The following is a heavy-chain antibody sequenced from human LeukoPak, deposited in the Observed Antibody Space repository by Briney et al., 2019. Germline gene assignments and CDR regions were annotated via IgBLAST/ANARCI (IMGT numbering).Heavy chain of an antibody. CDR2: IYSGGST. Sequence: GGSLRLSCAASGFTVSSNYMSWVRQAPGKGLEWVSVIYSGGSTYYADSVKGRFTTSRDNSKNTLYLQMSSLRAEDTAVYYCARDSCSTTSCYGYRGQGTLVTVSS. J-gene: IGHJ4*02. D-gene: IGHD2-2*01. CDR3: ARDSCSTTSCYGY. V-gene: IGHV3-53*01. CDR1: GFTVSSNY.